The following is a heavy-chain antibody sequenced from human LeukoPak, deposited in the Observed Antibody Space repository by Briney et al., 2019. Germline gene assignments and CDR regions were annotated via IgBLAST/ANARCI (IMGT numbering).Heavy chain of an antibody. Sequence: SETLSLTCGVSGGSISNTNWWSWVRQPPGQGLEWIGEISLTGLTHYNPSLESRVTVSLDKSKNQLSLNLTSVTAADTAVYYCSREIGAFCPFGYWGQGTLVIVPP. V-gene: IGHV4-4*02. J-gene: IGHJ4*02. CDR3: SREIGAFCPFGY. CDR1: GGSISNTNW. CDR2: ISLTGLT. D-gene: IGHD3-16*01.